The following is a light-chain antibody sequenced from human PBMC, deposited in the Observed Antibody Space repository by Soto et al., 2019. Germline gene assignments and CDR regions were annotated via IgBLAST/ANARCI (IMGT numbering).Light chain of an antibody. Sequence: QSVLTQPASVSGSPGQSITISCTGTSSDVGSYNLVSWYQQHPGKAPKLMIYEGSKRPSGVPGRFSGSKSGTSASLAISGLQSEDEADYYCAAWDDSLNGYVFGTGTKVTVL. V-gene: IGLV2-14*02. CDR2: EGS. CDR1: SSDVGSYNL. CDR3: AAWDDSLNGYV. J-gene: IGLJ1*01.